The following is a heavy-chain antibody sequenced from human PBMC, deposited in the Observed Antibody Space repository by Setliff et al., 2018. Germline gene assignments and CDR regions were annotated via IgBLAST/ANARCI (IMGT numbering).Heavy chain of an antibody. CDR1: GYNFITFG. CDR2: ISPYNENT. J-gene: IGHJ6*03. CDR3: VREGVDSRSSTDYRYYMDV. D-gene: IGHD3-22*01. Sequence: ASVKVSCKTSGYNFITFGISWVRQAPGQGPEWMGWISPYNENTNYAQKFQGRLTIITDESTNTAFMQLSSLRSDDTAVYYCVREGVDSRSSTDYRYYMDVWGKGTTVTVSS. V-gene: IGHV1-18*01.